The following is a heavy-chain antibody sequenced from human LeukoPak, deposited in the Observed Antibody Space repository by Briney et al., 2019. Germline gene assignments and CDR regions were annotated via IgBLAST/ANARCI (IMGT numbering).Heavy chain of an antibody. CDR2: INLNSGGT. CDR3: ARDLIAAAGEGFDY. D-gene: IGHD6-13*01. CDR1: GYTFTCNY. V-gene: IGHV1-2*02. J-gene: IGHJ4*02. Sequence: ASVKLSCKSSGYTFTCNYMHWVRQAPGPGHEWMGWINLNSGGTNYSQTIQGRVTITRDTSISTAYMELSRLRSDDTAVYYCARDLIAAAGEGFDYWGQGTLVTVSS.